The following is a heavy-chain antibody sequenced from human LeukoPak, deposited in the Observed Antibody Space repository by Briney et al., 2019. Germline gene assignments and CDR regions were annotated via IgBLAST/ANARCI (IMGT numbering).Heavy chain of an antibody. CDR1: GGSFSGYY. CDR2: INHSGST. D-gene: IGHD3-22*01. V-gene: IGHV4-34*01. CDR3: ASLPRYYYDSSGSRDY. Sequence: SETLSLTCAVYGGSFSGYYWSWIRQPPGKGLEWIGEINHSGSTNYNPYLKSRVTISVDTSKNQFSLKLSSVTAADTAVYYCASLPRYYYDSSGSRDYWGQGTLVTVSS. J-gene: IGHJ4*02.